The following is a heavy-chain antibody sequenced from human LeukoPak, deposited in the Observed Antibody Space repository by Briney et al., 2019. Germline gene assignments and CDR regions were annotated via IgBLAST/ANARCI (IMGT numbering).Heavy chain of an antibody. V-gene: IGHV1-18*01. CDR1: GYTFTSYG. D-gene: IGHD6-13*01. J-gene: IGHJ4*02. CDR2: ISAYNSNT. Sequence: ASVKVSCKASGYTFTSYGISWVRQAPGQGLEWMGWISAYNSNTNYAQKLQGRVTMTTDTSTSTAYMELRSLRSDDTAVYYCARDSSSWYAVGNFDYWGQGTLVTVSS. CDR3: ARDSSSWYAVGNFDY.